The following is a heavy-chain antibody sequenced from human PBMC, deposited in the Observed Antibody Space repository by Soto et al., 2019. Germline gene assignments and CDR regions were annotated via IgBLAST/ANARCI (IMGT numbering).Heavy chain of an antibody. J-gene: IGHJ6*04. V-gene: IGHV3-66*01. CDR2: IQSGGTR. CDR1: GFTVSRKY. Sequence: EVQLVESGGGLVQPGGSLRLSCAASGFTVSRKYMTWVRHAPGNGLDWDSLIQSGGTRYYADSVKGSFTISRVNSENTQHLQMDSLRVEDTAAYYCASDDVLCEVGRCYGIHLDVWGKGTTVTVSS. D-gene: IGHD2-15*01. CDR3: ASDDVLCEVGRCYGIHLDV.